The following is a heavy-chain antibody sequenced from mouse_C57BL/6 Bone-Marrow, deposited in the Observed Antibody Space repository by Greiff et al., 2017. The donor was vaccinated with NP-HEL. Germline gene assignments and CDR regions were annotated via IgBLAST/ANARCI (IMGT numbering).Heavy chain of an antibody. D-gene: IGHD1-1*01. V-gene: IGHV1-72*01. J-gene: IGHJ1*03. CDR1: GYTFTSYW. Sequence: QVQLKQPGAELVKPGASVKLSCKASGYTFTSYWMHWVKQRPGRGLEWIGRIDPNSGGTKYNEKFKSKATLTVDKPSSTAYMQLSSLTSEDSAVYYCARSEDLYYGSSYWYFDVWGTGTTVTVSS. CDR2: IDPNSGGT. CDR3: ARSEDLYYGSSYWYFDV.